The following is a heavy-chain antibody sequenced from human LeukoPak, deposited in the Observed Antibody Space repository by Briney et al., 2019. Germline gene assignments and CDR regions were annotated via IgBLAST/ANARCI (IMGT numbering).Heavy chain of an antibody. Sequence: GGSLRLSCAASGFTFSSYAMSWVRQAPGKGLEWVSVISGSDGRTDYADSVKGRFTISRDNSKNTLYLQMNSLRAEDTAVYYCASGIVVVPAETWGQGTLVTVSS. V-gene: IGHV3-23*01. CDR1: GFTFSSYA. CDR3: ASGIVVVPAET. D-gene: IGHD2-2*01. CDR2: ISGSDGRT. J-gene: IGHJ5*02.